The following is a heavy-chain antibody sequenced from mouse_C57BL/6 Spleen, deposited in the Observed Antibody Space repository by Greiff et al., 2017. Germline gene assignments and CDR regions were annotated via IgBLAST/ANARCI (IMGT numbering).Heavy chain of an antibody. CDR1: GYTFTSYW. CDR2: LYPGNSDT. Sequence: VQLQQSGTVLARPGASVKMSCKTSGYTFTSYWMHWVKQRPGQGLEWIGALYPGNSDTSYNQKFKGKAKLTAVTSASTAYMELSSLTNEDSAVYYCTRDGDGGRNYFDYWGQGTTLTVSS. J-gene: IGHJ2*01. CDR3: TRDGDGGRNYFDY. D-gene: IGHD2-13*01. V-gene: IGHV1-5*01.